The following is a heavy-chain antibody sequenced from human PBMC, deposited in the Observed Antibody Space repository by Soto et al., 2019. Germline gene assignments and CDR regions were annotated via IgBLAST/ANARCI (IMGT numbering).Heavy chain of an antibody. CDR1: GGTFSSYA. J-gene: IGHJ6*02. D-gene: IGHD3-10*01. CDR2: IIPILGTA. Sequence: QVQLVQSGAEVKKPGSSVKVSCKASGGTFSSYAISWVRQAPGQGLEWMGGIIPILGTANYAQKFQGRVTITADEFTSPAYMELSSLRSEDTAVYYCAAKMVRGVIVPLDYYYYGMDVWGQGTTVTVSS. CDR3: AAKMVRGVIVPLDYYYYGMDV. V-gene: IGHV1-69*12.